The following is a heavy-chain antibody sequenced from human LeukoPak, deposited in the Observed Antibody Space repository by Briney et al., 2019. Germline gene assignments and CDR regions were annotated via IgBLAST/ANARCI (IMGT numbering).Heavy chain of an antibody. J-gene: IGHJ5*02. CDR2: IRASGST. D-gene: IGHD3-16*01. Sequence: PETLSLTCTVSGDSIGSYYWSWIRQLAGKGLEWIGRIRASGSTNYNPSLGGRVTMSVDTSKNQFSLNLTSVTAADTAVYHCARNLGYNWFGPWGQGTLVTVSS. CDR3: ARNLGYNWFGP. V-gene: IGHV4-4*07. CDR1: GDSIGSYY.